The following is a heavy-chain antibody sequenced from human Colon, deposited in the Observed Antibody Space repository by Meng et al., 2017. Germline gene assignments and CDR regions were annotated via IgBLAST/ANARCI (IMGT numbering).Heavy chain of an antibody. Sequence: GESLKISCAASGFTFSDHYMDWVRQAPGKGLEWVGRSTNKANSYITEYAASVKGRFTISRDDSKDSLYLQMNSLKTEDTDVYYCARLKGNYGDWGQGTLVTVSS. D-gene: IGHD4-17*01. CDR2: STNKANSYIT. J-gene: IGHJ4*02. CDR3: ARLKGNYGD. CDR1: GFTFSDHY. V-gene: IGHV3-72*01.